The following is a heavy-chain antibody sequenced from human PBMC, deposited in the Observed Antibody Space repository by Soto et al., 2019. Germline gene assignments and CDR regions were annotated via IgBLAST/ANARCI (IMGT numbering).Heavy chain of an antibody. CDR2: ISPYNNNT. CDR3: ARDRRGLRSPYFGSQYFDS. J-gene: IGHJ4*02. Sequence: QVQLVQSGLEVKKPGASVKVSCKTSGYTFTRDGLSWVRQAPGQGLEWMGWISPYNNNTKYAQSFQGRVTMTTDTYTNTAYMELRSLTSADTAVYYCARDRRGLRSPYFGSQYFDSWGQGTLVTVSS. CDR1: GYTFTRDG. V-gene: IGHV1-18*04. D-gene: IGHD1-26*01.